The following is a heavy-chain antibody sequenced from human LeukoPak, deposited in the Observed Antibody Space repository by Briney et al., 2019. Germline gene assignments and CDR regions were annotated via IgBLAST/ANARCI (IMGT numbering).Heavy chain of an antibody. CDR3: ARVLSSSRRHDAFDI. V-gene: IGHV1-69*06. Sequence: SVKVSCKASGGTFSSYAISWVRQAPGQGLEWMGGIIPIFGTANYAQKFQGRVTITADKSTSTAYMELSSLRSEDTAVYYCARVLSSSRRHDAFDIWGQGTMVTVSS. J-gene: IGHJ3*02. CDR2: IIPIFGTA. CDR1: GGTFSSYA. D-gene: IGHD6-6*01.